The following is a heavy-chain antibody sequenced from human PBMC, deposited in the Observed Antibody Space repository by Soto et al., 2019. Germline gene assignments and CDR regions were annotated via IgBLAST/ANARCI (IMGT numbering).Heavy chain of an antibody. J-gene: IGHJ6*02. CDR3: AQSLLGVNYYYGMDV. V-gene: IGHV1-69*12. D-gene: IGHD3-16*01. CDR1: GGTFSGYA. CDR2: IIPIFATA. Sequence: QVQLVQSGAEVKKPGSSVKVSCKASGGTFSGYAINWVRQAPGQGLEWMGGIIPIFATADYAQKFQGRVTITADESSSTAYMELSSLRSEDTAVYYCAQSLLGVNYYYGMDVWGQGFTVTVS.